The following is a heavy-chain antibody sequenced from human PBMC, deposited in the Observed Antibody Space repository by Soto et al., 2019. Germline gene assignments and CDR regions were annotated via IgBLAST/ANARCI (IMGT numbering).Heavy chain of an antibody. CDR2: IIPIFGIA. CDR1: GGTFSSYA. Sequence: ASVKVSCKASGGTFSSYAISWVRQAPGQGLEWMGGIIPIFGIANYAQKFQGSVTITADKSTCTAYIELSSLGSEDTAVYYGARDGGSRNLVVPAAMGCYTGYYMDVWGKGTTVTVSS. CDR3: ARDGGSRNLVVPAAMGCYTGYYMDV. J-gene: IGHJ6*03. V-gene: IGHV1-69*10. D-gene: IGHD2-2*01.